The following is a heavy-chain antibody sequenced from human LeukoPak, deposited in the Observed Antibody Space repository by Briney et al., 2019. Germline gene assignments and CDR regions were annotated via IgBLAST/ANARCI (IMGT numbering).Heavy chain of an antibody. J-gene: IGHJ6*03. Sequence: ASVKVSCKASGYTFTSYDINWVRQATGQGLECMGCMNPNSGNTGYAQKFQGRVTITRNTSISAAYMELSSLRSEDTAVYYCARKMGPVPAAIRFGYYYYMDVWGKGTTVTVSS. CDR2: MNPNSGNT. CDR3: ARKMGPVPAAIRFGYYYYMDV. D-gene: IGHD2-2*02. CDR1: GYTFTSYD. V-gene: IGHV1-8*03.